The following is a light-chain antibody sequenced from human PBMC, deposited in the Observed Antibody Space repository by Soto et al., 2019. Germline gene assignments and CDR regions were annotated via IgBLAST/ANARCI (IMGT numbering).Light chain of an antibody. Sequence: EIVLTQSPGTLSLSPGERATLSCRASQSVSNSYLAWYQQKPGQAPRLLIYGASSRATGIPDRFSGSGSGTDFTLTISRLEPEDFAVYYRQQYGSSPFTFGPGTIVDIK. CDR2: GAS. CDR3: QQYGSSPFT. V-gene: IGKV3-20*01. CDR1: QSVSNSY. J-gene: IGKJ3*01.